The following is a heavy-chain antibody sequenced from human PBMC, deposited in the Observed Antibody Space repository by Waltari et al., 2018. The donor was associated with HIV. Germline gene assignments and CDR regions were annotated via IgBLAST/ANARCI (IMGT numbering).Heavy chain of an antibody. CDR2: IYSSGST. Sequence: QVQVQESGPGLVKPSETLSLTCTVSGVSVSSNYWNWIRQPPGKGLDLIGNIYSSGSTSDSPSRQSRVTWSSDTSTNPVSLKWTSVSGADTAVYYCARGPNHYYYHYWGRGSLVTVSS. CDR1: GVSVSSNY. CDR3: ARGPNHYYYHY. J-gene: IGHJ4*02. V-gene: IGHV4-59*02.